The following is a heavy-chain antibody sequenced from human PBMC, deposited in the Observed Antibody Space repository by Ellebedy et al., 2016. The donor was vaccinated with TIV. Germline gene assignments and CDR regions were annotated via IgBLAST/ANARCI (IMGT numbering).Heavy chain of an antibody. CDR1: GGTISDSY. CDR3: ARDSRPGPNFDY. Sequence: SETLSLXXTVSGGTISDSYWTWLRQPAGKGLEWIGRFYSSGSTNYNPSLKSRVTMSVDTSKNQFSLKLSSVTAADTAVYYCARDSRPGPNFDYWGQGTLVTVS. CDR2: FYSSGST. V-gene: IGHV4-4*07. J-gene: IGHJ4*02.